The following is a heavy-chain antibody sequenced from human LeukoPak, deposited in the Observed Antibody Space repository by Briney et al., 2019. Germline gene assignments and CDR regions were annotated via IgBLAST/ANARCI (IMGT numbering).Heavy chain of an antibody. CDR1: GFTFSSYG. J-gene: IGHJ3*02. Sequence: GGSLRLSCAASGFTFSSYGMRWVRQAPGKGLEWVAFIRYDGSNKYYADSVKGRFTISRDNSKNTLYLQMNSLRAEDTAVYYCAKDCSSTSCSGDIWGQGTMVTVSS. CDR3: AKDCSSTSCSGDI. D-gene: IGHD2-2*01. V-gene: IGHV3-30*02. CDR2: IRYDGSNK.